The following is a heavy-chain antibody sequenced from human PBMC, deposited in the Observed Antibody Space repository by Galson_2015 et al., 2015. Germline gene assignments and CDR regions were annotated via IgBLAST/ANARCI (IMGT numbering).Heavy chain of an antibody. CDR1: GGSISSSSYY. D-gene: IGHD6-19*01. CDR2: IYYSGST. CDR3: ARTHIAGVGTPHTTRLNSGWYWHFDY. J-gene: IGHJ4*02. Sequence: VSGGSISSSSYYWGWIRQPPGKGLEWIGSIYYSGSTYYNPSLKSRVTISVDTSKNQFSLKLSSVTAADTAVYYCARTHIAGVGTPHTTRLNSGWYWHFDYWGQGTLVTVSS. V-gene: IGHV4-39*07.